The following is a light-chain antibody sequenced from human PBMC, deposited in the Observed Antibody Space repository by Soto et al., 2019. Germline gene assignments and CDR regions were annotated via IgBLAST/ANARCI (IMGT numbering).Light chain of an antibody. CDR2: GAS. CDR3: HQDNNWPT. V-gene: IGKV3-15*01. J-gene: IGKJ1*01. CDR1: QSVNSN. Sequence: EIVMTQSPATLSVSPGERATLSCRASQSVNSNLDSYQQKPAQAPRLPLYGASTRATAVPARFSGSGSGTEFTLTIRSLQSEDFSVYFCHQDNNWPTFGQGTKVEIK.